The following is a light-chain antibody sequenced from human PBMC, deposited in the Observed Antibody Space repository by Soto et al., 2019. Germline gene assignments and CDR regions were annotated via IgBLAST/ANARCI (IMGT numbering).Light chain of an antibody. CDR2: DAS. V-gene: IGKV3-11*01. J-gene: IGKJ4*01. CDR3: QQRSNWLLT. CDR1: QSVSSY. Sequence: EIELTQSPATLSLSPGERATLSCRASQSVSSYLAWYQQKPGKAPRLLIYDASNRDTGIPARFSGSGSGTAFTLTISSLEPEDFAVYYCQQRSNWLLTFGGGTKVEIK.